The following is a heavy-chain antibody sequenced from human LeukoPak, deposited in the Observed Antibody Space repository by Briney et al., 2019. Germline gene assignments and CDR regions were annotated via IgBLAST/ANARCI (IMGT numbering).Heavy chain of an antibody. Sequence: QPGGPLRLSCAASGFTFSSYAMSWVRQAPGKGLEWVSAISGSGGSTYYADSVKGRFTISRDNSKNTLYLQMNSLRAEDTAVYYCANSIVVVPAVGPFDPWGQGTLVTVSS. J-gene: IGHJ5*02. V-gene: IGHV3-23*01. D-gene: IGHD2-2*01. CDR1: GFTFSSYA. CDR2: ISGSGGST. CDR3: ANSIVVVPAVGPFDP.